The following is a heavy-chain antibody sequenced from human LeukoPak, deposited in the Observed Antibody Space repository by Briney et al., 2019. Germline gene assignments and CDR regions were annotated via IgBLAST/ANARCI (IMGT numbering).Heavy chain of an antibody. CDR3: AKDMSRGGFAY. J-gene: IGHJ4*02. CDR2: ISWNSGSI. D-gene: IGHD3-16*01. CDR1: GFTFDDYA. V-gene: IGHV3-9*03. Sequence: GGSLRLSCAASGFTFDDYAMHWVRQAPGKGLEWVSGISWNSGSIGYADSVKGRFTISRDNAKNSLYLQMNSLRAEDMALYYCAKDMSRGGFAYWGQGTLVTVSS.